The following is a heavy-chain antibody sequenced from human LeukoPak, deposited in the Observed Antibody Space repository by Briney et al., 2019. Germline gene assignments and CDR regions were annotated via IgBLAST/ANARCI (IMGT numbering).Heavy chain of an antibody. D-gene: IGHD3-22*01. CDR1: GYTFTSYY. V-gene: IGHV1-46*01. CDR2: INPSGGST. J-gene: IGHJ3*02. CDR3: ARASSGYLDAFDI. Sequence: ASVKVSCKASGYTFTSYYMRWVRQAPGQGLEWMGIINPSGGSTSYAQKFQGRVTMTRDTSTSTVYMELSSLRSEDTAVYYCARASSGYLDAFDIWGQGTMVTVSS.